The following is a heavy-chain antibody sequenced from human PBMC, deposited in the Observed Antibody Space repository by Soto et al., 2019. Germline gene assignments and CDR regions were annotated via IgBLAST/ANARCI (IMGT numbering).Heavy chain of an antibody. CDR3: ARDQPGYSYGYGLGY. CDR1: GFTFSSYS. V-gene: IGHV3-21*01. D-gene: IGHD5-18*01. J-gene: IGHJ4*02. Sequence: EVQLVESGGGLVKPGGSLRLSCAASGFTFSSYSMNWVRQAPGKGLEWVSSISSSSSYIYYADSVKGRSTISRDNAKNSVYLQMNSLRAEDTAVYYCARDQPGYSYGYGLGYWGQGTLVTVSS. CDR2: ISSSSSYI.